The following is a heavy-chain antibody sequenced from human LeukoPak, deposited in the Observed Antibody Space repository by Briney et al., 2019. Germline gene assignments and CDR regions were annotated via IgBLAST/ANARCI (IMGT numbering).Heavy chain of an antibody. CDR2: INPSGAST. V-gene: IGHV1-46*01. CDR3: ARDPEGSGCYFDY. J-gene: IGHJ4*02. Sequence: ASVKVSCKASGYTFTSYFMHWVRQAPGQGLEWMGIINPSGASTSYAQKFQGRVTMTRDTSTSMVYMELTSLRSEDTAVYYCARDPEGSGCYFDYWGQGTLVTVSS. CDR1: GYTFTSYF. D-gene: IGHD6-19*01.